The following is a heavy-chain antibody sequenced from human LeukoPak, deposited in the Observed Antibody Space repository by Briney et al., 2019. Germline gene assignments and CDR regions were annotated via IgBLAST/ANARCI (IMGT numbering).Heavy chain of an antibody. CDR1: GFTFSSYS. D-gene: IGHD3-22*01. Sequence: GGSLRLSCAASGFTFSSYSMNWVRQAPGKGLEWVSSISSSSSYIYYADSVKGRFTISRDNAKKSLYLQMNSLRAEDTAIYYCARDMSEYYNSSGYRVFWGQGALVTVSS. V-gene: IGHV3-21*01. CDR3: ARDMSEYYNSSGYRVF. CDR2: ISSSSSYI. J-gene: IGHJ4*02.